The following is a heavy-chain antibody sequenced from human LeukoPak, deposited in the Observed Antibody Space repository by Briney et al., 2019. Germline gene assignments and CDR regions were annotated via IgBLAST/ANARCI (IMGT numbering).Heavy chain of an antibody. D-gene: IGHD3-3*01. CDR1: GFTFSSYS. CDR3: ARDGADYDFWSGYSFDY. Sequence: GGSLRLSCAASGFTFSSYSMNWVRQAPGKGLGWVSSISSSSSYIYYADSVKGRFTISRDNAKNSLYLQMNSLRAEDTAVYYCARDGADYDFWSGYSFDYWGQGTLVTVSS. J-gene: IGHJ4*02. CDR2: ISSSSSYI. V-gene: IGHV3-21*01.